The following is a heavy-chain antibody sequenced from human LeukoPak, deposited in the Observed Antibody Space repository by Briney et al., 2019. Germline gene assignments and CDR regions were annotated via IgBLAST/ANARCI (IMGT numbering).Heavy chain of an antibody. V-gene: IGHV3-48*04. CDR1: GFTFSSYS. CDR3: ARDRAVVVPAASAFDI. J-gene: IGHJ3*02. D-gene: IGHD2-2*01. CDR2: ISSSSSTI. Sequence: GGSLRLSCAASGFTFSSYSMNWVRQAPGKGLEWVSYISSSSSTIYYADSVKGRFTISRDNAKNSLYLQMNSLRAEETAVYYCARDRAVVVPAASAFDIWGQGTMVTVSS.